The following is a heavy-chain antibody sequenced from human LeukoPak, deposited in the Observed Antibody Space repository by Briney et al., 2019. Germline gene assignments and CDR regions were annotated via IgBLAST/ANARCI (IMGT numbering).Heavy chain of an antibody. J-gene: IGHJ5*02. D-gene: IGHD2-15*01. CDR1: GGTFSSYA. V-gene: IGHV1-69*13. Sequence: SVKVSCKASGGTFSSYAISWVRQAPGQGLEWMGGIIPIFGTANYAQKFQGRVTITADESTSTAYMELSSLRSEDTAVYYCARDDTGVVAATRHNWFDPWGQGTLVTVSS. CDR3: ARDDTGVVAATRHNWFDP. CDR2: IIPIFGTA.